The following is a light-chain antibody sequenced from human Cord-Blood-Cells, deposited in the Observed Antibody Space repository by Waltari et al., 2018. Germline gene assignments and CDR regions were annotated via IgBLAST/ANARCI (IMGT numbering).Light chain of an antibody. CDR3: SSYTSSSTLVV. CDR2: DVR. V-gene: IGLV2-14*01. CDR1: TSDCGGYNY. Sequence: QSALTQPAPVSGSPGQSITISCTGTTSDCGGYNYVSWYQPHPGNAPKLMIYDVRTRPSGVSNRFSGSKSGNTASLTISGLQAEDEADYYCSSYTSSSTLVVFGGGTKLTVL. J-gene: IGLJ2*01.